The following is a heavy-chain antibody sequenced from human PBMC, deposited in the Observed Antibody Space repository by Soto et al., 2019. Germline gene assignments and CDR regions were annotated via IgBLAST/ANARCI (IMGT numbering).Heavy chain of an antibody. V-gene: IGHV3-30-3*01. CDR2: ISYDGSNK. D-gene: IGHD2-2*02. Sequence: GGSLRLSCAASGFTFSSYAMHWVRQAPGKGLEWVAVISYDGSNKYYADSVKGRFTISRDNPKNTLYLQTNSLRAEDTAVYYCARVIRCSSTSCYTPTYYYYYGMDVWGQGTTVTVSS. CDR1: GFTFSSYA. J-gene: IGHJ6*02. CDR3: ARVIRCSSTSCYTPTYYYYYGMDV.